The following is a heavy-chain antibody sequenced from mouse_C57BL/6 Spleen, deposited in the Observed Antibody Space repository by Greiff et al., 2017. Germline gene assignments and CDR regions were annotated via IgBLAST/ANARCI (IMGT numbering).Heavy chain of an antibody. D-gene: IGHD1-1*01. CDR3: ATAAGSSYWYFDV. V-gene: IGHV14-2*01. CDR2: IDPEDGET. CDR1: GFNIKDYY. Sequence: VQLKQSGAELVKPGASVKLSCTASGFNIKDYYMHWVKQRTEQGLEWIGRIDPEDGETKYAPKFQGKATITADTSSNTAYLQLSSLTSEDTAVYYCATAAGSSYWYFDVWGTGTTVTVSS. J-gene: IGHJ1*03.